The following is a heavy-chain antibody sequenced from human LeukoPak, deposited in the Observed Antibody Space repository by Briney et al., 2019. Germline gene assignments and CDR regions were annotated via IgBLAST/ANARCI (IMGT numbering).Heavy chain of an antibody. Sequence: GGSLRLSCAASGFSFSYFWMSWVRLAPGKGLEWVANIKHDGNEKYYVDSVKGRFTISRDNTKKSLYLQMNNLRAEDTAVYYCAGYSSGWFGAFHIWGQGTMVTVSS. CDR1: GFSFSYFW. J-gene: IGHJ3*02. V-gene: IGHV3-7*01. CDR2: IKHDGNEK. CDR3: AGYSSGWFGAFHI. D-gene: IGHD6-19*01.